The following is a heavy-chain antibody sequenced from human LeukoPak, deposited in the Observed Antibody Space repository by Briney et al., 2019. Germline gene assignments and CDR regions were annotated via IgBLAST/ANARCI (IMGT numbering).Heavy chain of an antibody. Sequence: ASVKVSCKASGYTFTSYDINWVRQATGQGLEWMGWMNPNSGNTGYAQKFQGRVTMTRNTSISTAYMELSSLRSEDTAVYYCASVRFLEWCLFDYWGQGTLVTVSS. J-gene: IGHJ4*02. CDR2: MNPNSGNT. CDR1: GYTFTSYD. D-gene: IGHD3-3*01. V-gene: IGHV1-8*01. CDR3: ASVRFLEWCLFDY.